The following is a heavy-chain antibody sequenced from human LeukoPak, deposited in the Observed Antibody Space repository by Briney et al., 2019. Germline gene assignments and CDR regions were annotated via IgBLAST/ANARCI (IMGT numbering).Heavy chain of an antibody. CDR1: GFTFSSYA. CDR3: ARASVTTGLGY. V-gene: IGHV3-23*01. Sequence: SGGSLRLSCATSGFTFSSYAMSWVRQAPGKGLEWVSAISGSGGSTYYADSVKGRFTISRDNSKNTLYLQMNSLRAEDTAVYYCARASVTTGLGYWGQGTLVTVSS. D-gene: IGHD4-17*01. CDR2: ISGSGGST. J-gene: IGHJ4*02.